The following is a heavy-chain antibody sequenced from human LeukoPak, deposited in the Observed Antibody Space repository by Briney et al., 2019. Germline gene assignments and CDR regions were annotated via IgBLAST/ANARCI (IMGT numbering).Heavy chain of an antibody. V-gene: IGHV1-46*01. J-gene: IGHJ4*02. CDR1: GYTFTGYY. CDR2: INPSGGST. D-gene: IGHD6-13*01. CDR3: ARVAAADYFDY. Sequence: ASVKVSCKASGYTFTGYYIHWVRQAPGQGLEWMGWINPSGGSTSYAQKFQGRVTMTRDMSTSTVYMELSSLRSDDTAVYYCARVAAADYFDYWGQGTLVTVSS.